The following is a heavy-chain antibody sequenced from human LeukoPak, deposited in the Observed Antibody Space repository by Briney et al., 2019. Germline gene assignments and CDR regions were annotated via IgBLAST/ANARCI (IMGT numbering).Heavy chain of an antibody. CDR3: ARGPQWTRFDNYMDV. J-gene: IGHJ6*03. V-gene: IGHV3-11*01. D-gene: IGHD6-19*01. Sequence: GGSLRLSCAACGFTFSDYYMSWIRQAPGKGLEWVAYISSSGSTIYYADSVKGRFTISRDNVKNSLYLQMNSLRADDTAVYYCARGPQWTRFDNYMDVWGKGTTVTVSS. CDR2: ISSSGSTI. CDR1: GFTFSDYY.